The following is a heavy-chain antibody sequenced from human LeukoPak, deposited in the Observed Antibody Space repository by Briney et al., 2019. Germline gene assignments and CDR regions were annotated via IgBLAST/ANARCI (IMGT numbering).Heavy chain of an antibody. D-gene: IGHD4-17*01. CDR3: ARAPPRGYGDPYYFDY. J-gene: IGHJ4*02. CDR1: GFTVSSNY. Sequence: GGSLRLSCAASGFTVSSNYMSWVRQAPGKGLEWVSVIYSGGSTYYADSVKGRFTISRDNSKNTLYLQMNSLRAEDTAVYYCARAPPRGYGDPYYFDYWGQGTLVTVSS. CDR2: IYSGGST. V-gene: IGHV3-53*01.